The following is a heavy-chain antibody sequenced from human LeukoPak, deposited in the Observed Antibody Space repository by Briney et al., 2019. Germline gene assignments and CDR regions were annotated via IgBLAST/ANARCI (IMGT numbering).Heavy chain of an antibody. J-gene: IGHJ5*02. CDR2: IIPIFGTA. Sequence: SVKVSCKASGGTFTSYAISWVRQAPGQGLEWMGGIIPIFGTANYAQKFQGRVTIPADESTSTAYMELSSLRSEDTAVYYCAKYSSGWYPNWFDPWGQGTLVTVSS. CDR3: AKYSSGWYPNWFDP. V-gene: IGHV1-69*01. CDR1: GGTFTSYA. D-gene: IGHD6-19*01.